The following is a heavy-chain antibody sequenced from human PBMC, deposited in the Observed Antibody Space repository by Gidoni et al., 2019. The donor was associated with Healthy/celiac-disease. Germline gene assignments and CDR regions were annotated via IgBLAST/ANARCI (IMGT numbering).Heavy chain of an antibody. CDR1: GGSISSYY. J-gene: IGHJ5*02. CDR2: IYYSGST. Sequence: QVQLQASGPGLVKPSETLSLTCTVSGGSISSYYWSWIRKPPGKGLEWIGYIYYSGSTIYNPSLKSRVTISVDTSKTQFSLKLSSVTAADTAVYYCARLSDCGGDCYTWFDPWGQGTLVTVSS. CDR3: ARLSDCGGDCYTWFDP. D-gene: IGHD2-21*02. V-gene: IGHV4-59*08.